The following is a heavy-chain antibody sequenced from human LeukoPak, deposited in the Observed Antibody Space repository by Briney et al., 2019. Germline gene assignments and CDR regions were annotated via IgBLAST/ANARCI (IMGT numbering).Heavy chain of an antibody. CDR2: IGSDGTKK. CDR1: GFIFSDHA. CDR3: ARQMTSTRLFDS. V-gene: IGHV3-30*04. J-gene: IGHJ4*02. Sequence: GGSLRLSCVASGFIFSDHAFHWVRQSPDKGLEWVALIGSDGTKKYYADSVQGRFTVSRENSKNTLFLQMDTVRADDTAVYFWARQMTSTRLFDSWGQGTLVTVSS. D-gene: IGHD5/OR15-5a*01.